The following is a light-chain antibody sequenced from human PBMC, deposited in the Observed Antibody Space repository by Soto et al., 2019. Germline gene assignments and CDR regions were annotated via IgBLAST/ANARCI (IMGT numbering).Light chain of an antibody. J-gene: IGLJ1*01. Sequence: QSVLTQPASVSGSPGQSITISCTGTSSDVGSYNLVSWYQQHPGKAPKLMIYEVSKRPSGVSNRFSGSKSGNTASLTISGLHSEDEADYYCCAYAGSYVFGTGTKVTVL. CDR3: CAYAGSYV. V-gene: IGLV2-23*02. CDR2: EVS. CDR1: SSDVGSYNL.